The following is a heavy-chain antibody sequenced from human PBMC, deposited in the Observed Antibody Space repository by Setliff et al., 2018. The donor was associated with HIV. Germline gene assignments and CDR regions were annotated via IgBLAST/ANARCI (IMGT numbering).Heavy chain of an antibody. D-gene: IGHD5-18*01. CDR2: MHTSGNT. J-gene: IGHJ4*02. Sequence: KPSETLSLTCTVSGGSISSYYWSWIRQPAGKGLEWIGRMHTSGNTNYNPSLKSRVTMSVDTSKNQFSLRLSSVTAADTAVYYCARDQKGYSYGYFDSWGQGTLVTVS. CDR3: ARDQKGYSYGYFDS. V-gene: IGHV4-4*07. CDR1: GGSISSYY.